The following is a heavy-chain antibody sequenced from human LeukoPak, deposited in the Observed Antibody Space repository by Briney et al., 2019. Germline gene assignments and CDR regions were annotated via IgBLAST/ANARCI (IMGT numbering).Heavy chain of an antibody. CDR1: GYTFTGYY. J-gene: IGHJ4*02. V-gene: IGHV1-2*02. CDR3: AVDKQRTLTFDY. Sequence: ASVKVSCKASGYTFTGYYMHWVRQAPGQGLEWMGWINPNSGGTNYAQKFQGRVTMTTDTSISTAYMELSRLRSDDTAVYYCAVDKQRTLTFDYWGQGTLVTVSS. CDR2: INPNSGGT. D-gene: IGHD4-17*01.